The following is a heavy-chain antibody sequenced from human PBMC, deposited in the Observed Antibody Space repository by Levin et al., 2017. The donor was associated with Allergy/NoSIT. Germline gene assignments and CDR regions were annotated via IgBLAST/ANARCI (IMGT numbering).Heavy chain of an antibody. CDR2: ISSSSSYI. CDR3: ARVHYEHWFDP. CDR1: GFTFSSYG. J-gene: IGHJ5*02. Sequence: GGSLRLSCAASGFTFSSYGMNWVRQAPGKGLEWVASISSSSSYIYYADSVKGRFTISRDNAKNSLYLQMNSLRAEDTAVYYCARVHYEHWFDPWGQGTLVTVSS. V-gene: IGHV3-21*01. D-gene: IGHD3-22*01.